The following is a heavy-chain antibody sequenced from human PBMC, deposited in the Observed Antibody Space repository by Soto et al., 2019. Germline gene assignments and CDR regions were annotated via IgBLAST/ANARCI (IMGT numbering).Heavy chain of an antibody. V-gene: IGHV3-23*01. J-gene: IGHJ6*02. Sequence: GSLRLSCAASGFTFSSYAMSWVRQAPGEGLEWVSAISGSGGSTYYADSVKGRFTISRDNSKNTLYLQMNSLRAEDTAVYYCAKVWCSSTSCPGYYYYYGMDVWGQGTTVTVSS. D-gene: IGHD2-2*01. CDR2: ISGSGGST. CDR1: GFTFSSYA. CDR3: AKVWCSSTSCPGYYYYYGMDV.